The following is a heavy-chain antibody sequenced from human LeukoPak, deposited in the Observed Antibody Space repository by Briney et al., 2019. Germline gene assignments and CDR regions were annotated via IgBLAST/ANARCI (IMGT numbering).Heavy chain of an antibody. J-gene: IGHJ6*04. CDR1: GVIIYDYA. V-gene: IGHV3-9*01. CDR2: ISWKCDYI. CDR3: AKDREYYERAGIRFMDV. Sequence: PRGSLRLSCAASGVIIYDYAMHCGWHAPGEGLEWGSVISWKCDYIHYADSVKSRLPISRDNARNSLYLQMNTLRPEGPALYYCAKDREYYERAGIRFMDVWGKGTTVSVST. D-gene: IGHD3-22*01.